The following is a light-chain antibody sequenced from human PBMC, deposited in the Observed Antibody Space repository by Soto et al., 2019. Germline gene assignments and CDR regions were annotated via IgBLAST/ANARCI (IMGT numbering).Light chain of an antibody. CDR3: QHYNSYSEA. CDR1: QTIGSW. V-gene: IGKV1-5*03. CDR2: KAS. J-gene: IGKJ1*01. Sequence: DIQMTQSPSTLSGSLGDRVTLTCRASQTIGSWLAWYQQKPGKAPKLLIYKASTVKSGVPSRFSGSGSGTEFTLTISSLQPDDFATYYCQHYNSYSEAFGQGTKVDIK.